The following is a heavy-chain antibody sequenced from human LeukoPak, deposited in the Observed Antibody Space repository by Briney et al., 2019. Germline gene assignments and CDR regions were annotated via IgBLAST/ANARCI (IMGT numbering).Heavy chain of an antibody. CDR1: GGSINNGGYY. CDR3: ARMIPGYFDY. Sequence: SQTLSLTCTVSGGSINNGGYYWSWIRQHPGKGLEWIGYIYYSGSSYYNPSLRSRVTISVDTSKNHFSLKLSSVTAADTAVYYCARMIPGYFDYWGQGTLVTVSS. J-gene: IGHJ4*02. CDR2: IYYSGSS. V-gene: IGHV4-31*03. D-gene: IGHD3-16*01.